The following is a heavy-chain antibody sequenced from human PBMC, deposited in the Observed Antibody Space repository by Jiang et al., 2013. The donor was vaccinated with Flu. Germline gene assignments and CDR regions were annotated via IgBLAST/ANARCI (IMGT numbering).Heavy chain of an antibody. J-gene: IGHJ4*02. CDR3: ARGTYYDILTGYELFDY. Sequence: QSGAEVKKPGASVKVSCKASGYTFTGYYMHWVRQAPGQGLEWMGWINPNSGGTNYAQKFQGRVTMTRDTSISAAYMELSRLRSDDTAVYYCARGTYYDILTGYELFDYWGQGTLVTVSS. D-gene: IGHD3-9*01. CDR1: GYTFTGYY. V-gene: IGHV1-2*02. CDR2: INPNSGGT.